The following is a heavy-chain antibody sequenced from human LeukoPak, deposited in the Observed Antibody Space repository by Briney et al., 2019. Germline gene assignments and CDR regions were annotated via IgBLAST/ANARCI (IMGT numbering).Heavy chain of an antibody. CDR1: GFTFSSYG. Sequence: GRSLRLSCAASGFTFSSYGMHWVRQAPGKGLEWVAVIWYDGSNKYYADSVKGRFTISRDNSKNTLYLQMNSLRAEDTAVYYCARVGSYYDFWSGYYGMDVWGQGTTVTVSS. J-gene: IGHJ6*02. CDR3: ARVGSYYDFWSGYYGMDV. D-gene: IGHD3-3*01. V-gene: IGHV3-33*01. CDR2: IWYDGSNK.